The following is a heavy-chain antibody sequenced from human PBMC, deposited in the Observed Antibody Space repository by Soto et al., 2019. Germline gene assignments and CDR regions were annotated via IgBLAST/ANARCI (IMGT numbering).Heavy chain of an antibody. D-gene: IGHD4-17*01. V-gene: IGHV3-7*03. CDR3: AREYVYGDHSYFQL. CDR2: IKQDGSEK. CDR1: GFTFSSYW. Sequence: GGSLRLSCAASGFTFSSYWMSWVRQAPGQGLEWVANIKQDGSEKYYVDSVKGRFTISRDNAKNSLYLQMNSLRADETAVYYCAREYVYGDHSYFQLWGQGTLVTVSS. J-gene: IGHJ1*01.